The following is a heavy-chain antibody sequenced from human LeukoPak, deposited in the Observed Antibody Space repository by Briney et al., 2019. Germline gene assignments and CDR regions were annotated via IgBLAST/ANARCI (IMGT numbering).Heavy chain of an antibody. V-gene: IGHV3-21*01. Sequence: PGGSLRLSCAASGFTFSSYSMNWVRQAPGKWLEWVSSISSSSSYIYYADSVKGRFTISRDNAKNSLYLQMNSLRAEDTAVYYCARDRSGGSCHHYWGQGTLVTVSS. D-gene: IGHD2-15*01. CDR3: ARDRSGGSCHHY. CDR2: ISSSSSYI. CDR1: GFTFSSYS. J-gene: IGHJ4*02.